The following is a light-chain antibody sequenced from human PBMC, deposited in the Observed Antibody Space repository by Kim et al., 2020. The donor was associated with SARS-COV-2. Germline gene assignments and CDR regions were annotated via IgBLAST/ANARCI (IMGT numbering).Light chain of an antibody. V-gene: IGLV3-25*03. CDR2: KDN. J-gene: IGLJ1*01. Sequence: VSPGQTARITCSGDTLPEKQTYWYQQKSGQAPLLVIYKDNERPSGIPGRFSGSSSGTTVMLTISGVQAEDDADYYCQSADGSGTYVFGTGTKVTVL. CDR3: QSADGSGTYV. CDR1: TLPEKQ.